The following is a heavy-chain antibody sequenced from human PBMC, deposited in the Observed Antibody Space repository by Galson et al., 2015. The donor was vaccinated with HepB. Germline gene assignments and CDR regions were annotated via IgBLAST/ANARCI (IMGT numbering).Heavy chain of an antibody. Sequence: SETLSLTCTVSGGSISNSTYYWGWIRQPPGKGLEWIGSIYYNGSTYYNPSLKSRVAISVDTSKNQFSLKLTSVTAADTAVYYCARHERGFGSGISKRVILNWFDPWGQGTLVTVSS. CDR3: ARHERGFGSGISKRVILNWFDP. V-gene: IGHV4-39*01. CDR1: GGSISNSTYY. J-gene: IGHJ5*02. D-gene: IGHD6-19*01. CDR2: IYYNGST.